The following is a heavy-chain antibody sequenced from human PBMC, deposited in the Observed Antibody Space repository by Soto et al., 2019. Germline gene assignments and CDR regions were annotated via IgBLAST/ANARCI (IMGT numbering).Heavy chain of an antibody. D-gene: IGHD5-12*01. CDR2: IWYDGSNK. V-gene: IGHV3-33*01. Sequence: QVQLVESGGDVVQPGRSLRLSCAASGFTFSSYGMHWVRQAPGKGLEWVAVIWYDGSNKYYADSVKGRFTISRDNSKNTLYLKMNSLRAEDTAVYYCARVQRWLQPDYWGQGTLVTVSS. J-gene: IGHJ4*02. CDR3: ARVQRWLQPDY. CDR1: GFTFSSYG.